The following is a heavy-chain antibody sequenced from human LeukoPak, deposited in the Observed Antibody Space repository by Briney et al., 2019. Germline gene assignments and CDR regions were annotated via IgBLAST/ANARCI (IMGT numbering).Heavy chain of an antibody. CDR3: AKSGLVAGRKSVDY. Sequence: GGTLRLSCAASGFTFRSHGMNWVRQAPGKGLEWVSGISGSGDITYYADSVKGRFTISRDNSKNTLYLQMNSLRAEDTAVYYCAKSGLVAGRKSVDYWGQGTLVTVSS. V-gene: IGHV3-23*01. CDR2: ISGSGDIT. CDR1: GFTFRSHG. D-gene: IGHD6-19*01. J-gene: IGHJ4*02.